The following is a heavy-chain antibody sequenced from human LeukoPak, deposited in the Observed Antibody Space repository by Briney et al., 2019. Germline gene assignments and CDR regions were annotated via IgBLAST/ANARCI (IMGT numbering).Heavy chain of an antibody. CDR2: IGGGGENT. J-gene: IGHJ4*02. Sequence: GGSLRLSCAASGFTFNSYALSWVRQAPGKGLEWVSTIGGGGENTYADSVKGRFTISRDNAKNSLFPQMNSLRAEDTALYYCARFGYGGKVDYWGQGTLVTVSS. V-gene: IGHV3-23*01. D-gene: IGHD4-23*01. CDR3: ARFGYGGKVDY. CDR1: GFTFNSYA.